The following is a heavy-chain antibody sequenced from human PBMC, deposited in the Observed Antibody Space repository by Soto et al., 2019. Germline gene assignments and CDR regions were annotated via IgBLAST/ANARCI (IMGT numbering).Heavy chain of an antibody. Sequence: VASVKVSCKASGYTFTSFYIHWVRQAPGQGLEWMGIVNPNGGSTNYAQNFKGGITISRDTSTSTVYMDLSSLRSEDTAVYYCVRGLASGDYRAQRTLDTGSS. CDR3: VRGLASGDY. J-gene: IGHJ4*02. V-gene: IGHV1-46*01. D-gene: IGHD6-6*01. CDR1: GYTFTSFY. CDR2: VNPNGGST.